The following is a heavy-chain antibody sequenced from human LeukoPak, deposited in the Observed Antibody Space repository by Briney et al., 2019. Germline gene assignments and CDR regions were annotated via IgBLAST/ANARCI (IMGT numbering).Heavy chain of an antibody. V-gene: IGHV4-39*02. CDR1: GGSISSSGYY. Sequence: PSETLSLTCTASGGSISSSGYYWGWIRQPPGKGLEWIASINYSGTTYYNPSLKSRVTISEDRSKNQFSLKLSSVTAADTAVYYCAREYNYGIDYWGQGTLVTVSS. D-gene: IGHD5-18*01. CDR2: INYSGTT. J-gene: IGHJ4*02. CDR3: AREYNYGIDY.